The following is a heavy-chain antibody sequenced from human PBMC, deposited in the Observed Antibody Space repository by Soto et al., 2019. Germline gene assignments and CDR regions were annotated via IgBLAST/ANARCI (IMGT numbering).Heavy chain of an antibody. CDR1: GFTFDDYA. V-gene: IGHV3-9*01. J-gene: IGHJ4*02. Sequence: EVQLVESGGGLVQAGGSLRLSCAASGFTFDDYAMHWVRQAPGKGLEWVSGKSWDSGNIAYADSVKGRFTISRDYGKISLELEMDRLRDEETALYYCAKEIFPNDSSAWNPLDHWGPGTPGTGSS. CDR2: KSWDSGNI. CDR3: AKEIFPNDSSAWNPLDH. D-gene: IGHD6-19*01.